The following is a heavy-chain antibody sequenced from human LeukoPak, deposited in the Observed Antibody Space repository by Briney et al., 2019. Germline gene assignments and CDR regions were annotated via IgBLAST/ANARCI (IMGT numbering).Heavy chain of an antibody. Sequence: PGGSLRLSCAASGFTFNDYYMSWIRQAPEKGLEWVAAIGDSGDVTNYPASVKGRFTISRDFSKDMLYLQMNSLRAEDTAVYYCAKGRGLWFWDFDSWGQGTLVTVSS. J-gene: IGHJ4*02. CDR2: IGDSGDVT. V-gene: IGHV3-23*01. D-gene: IGHD2-21*01. CDR3: AKGRGLWFWDFDS. CDR1: GFTFNDYY.